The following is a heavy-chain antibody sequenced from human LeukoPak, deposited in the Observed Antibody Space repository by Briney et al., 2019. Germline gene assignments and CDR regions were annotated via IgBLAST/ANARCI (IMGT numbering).Heavy chain of an antibody. J-gene: IGHJ4*02. CDR1: GFTFSSYW. CDR3: ASDKKYYDILTGYNTNYYFDY. CDR2: INSDGSST. V-gene: IGHV3-74*01. D-gene: IGHD3-9*01. Sequence: GGSLRLSCAVSGFTFSSYWMHWVRQAPGKGLVWVSRINSDGSSTTYADSVKGRFTLSRDNAKNTLFLQMNSLRAEDTAVYYCASDKKYYDILTGYNTNYYFDYWGQGTLVTVSS.